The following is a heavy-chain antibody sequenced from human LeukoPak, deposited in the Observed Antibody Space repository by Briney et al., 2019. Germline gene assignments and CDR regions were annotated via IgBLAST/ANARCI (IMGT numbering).Heavy chain of an antibody. CDR3: ARDSVGEDTAMVGDY. V-gene: IGHV1-69*13. Sequence: GASVKVSCKASGYTFTNYAMNWVRQAPGQGLEWMGGIIPIFGTANYAQKFQGRVTITADESTSTAYMELSSLRSEDTAVYYCARDSVGEDTAMVGDYWGQGTLVTVSS. J-gene: IGHJ4*02. CDR2: IIPIFGTA. D-gene: IGHD5-18*01. CDR1: GYTFTNYA.